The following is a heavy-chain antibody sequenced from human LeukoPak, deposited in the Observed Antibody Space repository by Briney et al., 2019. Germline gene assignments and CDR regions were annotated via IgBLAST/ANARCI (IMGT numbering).Heavy chain of an antibody. Sequence: GGSLRLSCAASGFTFSSYGMHWVRQAPGKGLEWVAVIWYDGSNKYYADSVKGRFTISRDNSKNTLYLQMNSLRAEDTAVYYCARDQVVDILTGTYYFDYWGQGTLVTVSS. CDR2: IWYDGSNK. CDR1: GFTFSSYG. V-gene: IGHV3-33*01. D-gene: IGHD3-9*01. J-gene: IGHJ4*02. CDR3: ARDQVVDILTGTYYFDY.